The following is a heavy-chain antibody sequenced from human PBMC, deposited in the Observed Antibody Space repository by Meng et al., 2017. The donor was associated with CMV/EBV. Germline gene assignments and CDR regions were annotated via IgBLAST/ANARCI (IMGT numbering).Heavy chain of an antibody. CDR3: AHRGRIAAAGTDWFDP. V-gene: IGHV2-5*02. D-gene: IGHD6-13*01. CDR2: IYWDDDK. CDR1: VFSLSTIGVG. Sequence: FQDHGPTLLHPPQTSTLPCTFSVFSLSTIGVGVGWIRQPPGKALEWLALIYWDDDKRYSPSLKSRLTITKDTSKNQVVLTMTNMDPVDTATYYCAHRGRIAAAGTDWFDPWGQGTLVTVSS. J-gene: IGHJ5*02.